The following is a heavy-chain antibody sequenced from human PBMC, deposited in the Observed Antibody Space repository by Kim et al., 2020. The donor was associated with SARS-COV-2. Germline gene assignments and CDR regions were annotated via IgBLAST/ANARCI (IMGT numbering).Heavy chain of an antibody. D-gene: IGHD1-1*01. J-gene: IGHJ4*02. CDR2: IKHDGSER. V-gene: IGHV3-7*03. CDR3: ARNAVNETFDY. Sequence: GGSLRLSCAASGFIFTDFWMNWFRQAPGKGLELVSSIKHDGSERYYMESMRGLFTISRDHAKNFLYLEMNRVRAEDTAVYYCARNAVNETFDYWGLGTLVTVSS. CDR1: GFIFTDFW.